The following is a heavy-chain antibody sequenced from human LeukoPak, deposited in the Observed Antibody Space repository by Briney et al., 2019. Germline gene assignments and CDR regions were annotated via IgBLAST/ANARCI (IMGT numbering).Heavy chain of an antibody. V-gene: IGHV4-39*01. CDR3: ASLGEMATMVDY. CDR1: GGSISSSSDY. Sequence: SETLSLTCTVSGGSISSSSDYWGWIRQPPGKGLECIGSIYYSGSTYYNPSLKSRVTISVNTSKNQFSLKLSSVTAADTAVYYCASLGEMATMVDYWGQGTLVTVSS. CDR2: IYYSGST. D-gene: IGHD5-24*01. J-gene: IGHJ4*02.